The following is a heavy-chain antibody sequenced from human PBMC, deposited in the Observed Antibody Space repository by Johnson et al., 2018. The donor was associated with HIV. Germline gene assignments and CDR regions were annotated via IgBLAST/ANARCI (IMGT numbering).Heavy chain of an antibody. CDR3: ARDGHLRAFDI. Sequence: QVQLVESGGGVVQPGRSLRLSCAASGFTFSSYAMHWVRQAPGKGLEWVAVISYDGSNKYYADSVKGRFTISRDNSNNTLYLQMNSLRAEDTAVYYCARDGHLRAFDIWGQGTMFTVSS. CDR1: GFTFSSYA. CDR2: ISYDGSNK. V-gene: IGHV3-30-3*01. J-gene: IGHJ3*02. D-gene: IGHD3-3*02.